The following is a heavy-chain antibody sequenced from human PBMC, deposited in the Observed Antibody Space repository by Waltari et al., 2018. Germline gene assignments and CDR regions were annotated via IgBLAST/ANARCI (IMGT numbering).Heavy chain of an antibody. CDR2: IIPILCTA. CDR3: ARGNFWSGYSLDY. Sequence: QVQLVQSGAEVKKPGSSVKVSCKASGGTFSSYAISWVRRAPGQGLEWRGGIIPILCTANYAQKFQGRVTITADESTSTAYMELSSLRSEDTAVYYCARGNFWSGYSLDYWGQGTLVTVSS. D-gene: IGHD3-3*01. J-gene: IGHJ4*02. CDR1: GGTFSSYA. V-gene: IGHV1-69*01.